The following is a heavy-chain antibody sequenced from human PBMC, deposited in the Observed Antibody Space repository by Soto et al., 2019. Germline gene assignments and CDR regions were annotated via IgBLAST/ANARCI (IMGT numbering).Heavy chain of an antibody. J-gene: IGHJ5*02. D-gene: IGHD2-8*01. V-gene: IGHV4-30-4*01. CDR1: GGSISSGDYY. CDR3: ARDTNMTPGGFDP. Sequence: PSETLSLTCTVSGGSISSGDYYWSWIRQPPGKGLEWIGYIYYSGSTYYNPSLKSRVTISVDTSKNQFSLKLSSVTAADTAVYYCARDTNMTPGGFDPWGQGTLVTVSS. CDR2: IYYSGST.